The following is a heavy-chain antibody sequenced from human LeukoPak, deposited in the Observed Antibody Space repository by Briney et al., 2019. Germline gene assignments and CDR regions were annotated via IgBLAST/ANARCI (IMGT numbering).Heavy chain of an antibody. CDR3: ARVGQNQGYSYGIFDY. Sequence: GGSLRLSCAASGFTVSSNYMSWVRQAPGKGLEWVSVIYSGGSTYYADSVKGRFTISRDNSKNTLYLQMNSLRAEDTAVYYCARVGQNQGYSYGIFDYWGQGTLVTVSS. D-gene: IGHD5-18*01. CDR1: GFTVSSNY. CDR2: IYSGGST. V-gene: IGHV3-66*01. J-gene: IGHJ4*02.